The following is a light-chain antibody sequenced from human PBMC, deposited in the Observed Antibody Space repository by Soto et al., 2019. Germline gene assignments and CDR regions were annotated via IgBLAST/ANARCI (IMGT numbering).Light chain of an antibody. Sequence: DIQMTQSPSSLSASVGDIVTITCRSSQDIGTYLAWFQQKPGKPPKSLIYGAYKWHSGVPSRFSGSGSETDFTLTITSLQSEDFANYHCQQYRTYPQTFGQGTRLEI. CDR3: QQYRTYPQT. J-gene: IGKJ2*01. CDR2: GAY. V-gene: IGKV1-16*01. CDR1: QDIGTY.